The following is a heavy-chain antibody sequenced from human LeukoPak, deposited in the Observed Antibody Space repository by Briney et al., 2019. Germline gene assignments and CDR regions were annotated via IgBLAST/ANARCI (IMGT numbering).Heavy chain of an antibody. CDR1: GYTFTSYD. D-gene: IGHD3-10*01. Sequence: ASVKVSCKASGYTFTSYDINWVRQATGQGLEWMGWMNPNSGNTGYAQKFQGRVTMTRNTSISTAYMELSSLRSEDTAVYYCARGGGSGSSYYYYYYGMDVWGKGTTVTVSS. CDR2: MNPNSGNT. V-gene: IGHV1-8*01. J-gene: IGHJ6*04. CDR3: ARGGGSGSSYYYYYYGMDV.